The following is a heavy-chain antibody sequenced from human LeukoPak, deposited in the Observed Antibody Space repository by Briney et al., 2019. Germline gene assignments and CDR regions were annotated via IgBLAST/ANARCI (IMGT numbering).Heavy chain of an antibody. J-gene: IGHJ4*02. Sequence: ASVKVSCKVSGYTLTELSMHWVRQDPGKGLECMGGFDPEDGETIYAQKFQGRVTMTEDTSTDTAYMELSSLRSEDTAVYYCATDDGARPFYFDYWGQGTLVTVSS. D-gene: IGHD4/OR15-4a*01. CDR1: GYTLTELS. V-gene: IGHV1-24*01. CDR2: FDPEDGET. CDR3: ATDDGARPFYFDY.